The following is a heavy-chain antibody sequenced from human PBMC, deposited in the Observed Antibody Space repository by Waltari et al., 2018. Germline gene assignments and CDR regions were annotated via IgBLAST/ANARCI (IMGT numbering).Heavy chain of an antibody. Sequence: QVQLQESGPGLVKPSETLSLTCTVSGGSISSYYWSWIRQPPGKGLEWIGYIYYSGSTNYNPSLKSRVTISVDTSKNQFSLKLSSVTAADTAVYYCARGGGRDGYNYDYWGQGTLVTVSS. D-gene: IGHD5-12*01. CDR1: GGSISSYY. J-gene: IGHJ4*02. CDR2: IYYSGST. V-gene: IGHV4-59*01. CDR3: ARGGGRDGYNYDY.